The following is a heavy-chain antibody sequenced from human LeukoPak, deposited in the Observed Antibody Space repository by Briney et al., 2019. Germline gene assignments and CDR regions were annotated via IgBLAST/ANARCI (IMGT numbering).Heavy chain of an antibody. CDR1: RGSTSTYY. V-gene: IGHV4-59*01. D-gene: IGHD3-22*01. J-gene: IGHJ4*02. Sequence: SETLSLTCTVSRGSTSTYYWSWIRQPPGKGLEWIGYIYYSGSTNYNPSLKSRVTISVDTSKNQFSLKLSSVTAADTAVYYCERSRFYYDSSGYYFPYYFDYWGQGTLVTVSS. CDR3: ERSRFYYDSSGYYFPYYFDY. CDR2: IYYSGST.